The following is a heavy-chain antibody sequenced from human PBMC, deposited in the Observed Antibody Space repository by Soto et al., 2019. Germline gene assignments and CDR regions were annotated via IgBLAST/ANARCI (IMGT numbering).Heavy chain of an antibody. Sequence: WASVKVSCKASGGTFSSYAISWVRQAPGQGLEWMGGIIPIFGTANYAQKFQGRVTITADESTSTAYMELSSLRSEDTAVYYCARAYYDILTGYLDYWGQGTLVTVSS. CDR1: GGTFSSYA. CDR3: ARAYYDILTGYLDY. J-gene: IGHJ4*02. CDR2: IIPIFGTA. D-gene: IGHD3-9*01. V-gene: IGHV1-69*13.